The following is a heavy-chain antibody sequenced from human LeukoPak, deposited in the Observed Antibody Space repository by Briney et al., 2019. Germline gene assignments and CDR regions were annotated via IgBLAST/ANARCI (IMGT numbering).Heavy chain of an antibody. D-gene: IGHD6-13*01. CDR3: ARLQPYTSSWGRGSAYLDY. Sequence: SETLSLICIVSGGSISSSSYYWGWLRPPPGRGLEWLGDIHSSGSTHYNASLKRRATISVDTSKNQFSLRLSSVTASDRAVYYCARLQPYTSSWGRGSAYLDYWGQGTLVSVSS. CDR2: IHSSGST. V-gene: IGHV4-39*01. CDR1: GGSISSSSYY. J-gene: IGHJ4*02.